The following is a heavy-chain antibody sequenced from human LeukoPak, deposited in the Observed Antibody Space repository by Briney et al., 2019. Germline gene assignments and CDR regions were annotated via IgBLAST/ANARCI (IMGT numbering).Heavy chain of an antibody. J-gene: IGHJ4*02. CDR1: GYTLTELS. CDR2: FDPEDGET. CDR3: ATSALAVAPFDY. D-gene: IGHD6-19*01. V-gene: IGHV1-24*01. Sequence: ASVKVSCKVSGYTLTELSMHWVRQAPGKGLEWMGGFDPEDGETIYAQKFQGRVTMTEDTSTDTAYMELGSLRSEDTAAYYCATSALAVAPFDYWGQGTLVTVSS.